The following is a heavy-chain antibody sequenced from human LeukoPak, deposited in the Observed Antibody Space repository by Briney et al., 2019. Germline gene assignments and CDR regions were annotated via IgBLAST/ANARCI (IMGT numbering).Heavy chain of an antibody. Sequence: SETLSLTCTVSGGSISSSSYYWGWIRQPPGKGLEWIGSIYCRSTYYNPSLKSRVTISVDTSKNQFSLKLSSVTAADTAVYYCARGGPFSYDFWSGYYQPPLSTIDYWGQGTLVTVSS. CDR3: ARGGPFSYDFWSGYYQPPLSTIDY. V-gene: IGHV4-39*07. D-gene: IGHD3-3*01. J-gene: IGHJ4*02. CDR1: GGSISSSSYY. CDR2: IYCRST.